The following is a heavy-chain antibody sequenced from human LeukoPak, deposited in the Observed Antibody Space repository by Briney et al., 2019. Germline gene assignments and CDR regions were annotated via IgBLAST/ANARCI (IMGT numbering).Heavy chain of an antibody. CDR1: GFSFSSHS. CDR3: ARKMTTVTYGYYYYMDV. J-gene: IGHJ6*03. CDR2: ILPGGST. D-gene: IGHD4-17*01. Sequence: PGGSLRLSCSASGFSFSSHSMAWVRQASGKGLEWVSGILPGGSTYYADSVKGRFTISRDNSKNTLYLQMNSLRAEDTAVYYCARKMTTVTYGYYYYMDVWGKGTTVTVSS. V-gene: IGHV3-23*01.